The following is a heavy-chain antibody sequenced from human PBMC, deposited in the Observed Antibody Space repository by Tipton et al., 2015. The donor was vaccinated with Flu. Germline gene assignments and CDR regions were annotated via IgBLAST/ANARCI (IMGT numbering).Heavy chain of an antibody. CDR2: TYYRSKWYN. J-gene: IGHJ5*02. Sequence: PGLVKPSQTLSLTCAVSGDSVSSNSAAWNWIRQSPSRGLEWLGRTYYRSKWYNDYAVSVKSRITIIPDTSKNQFSLQLNSVTPEDTAVYYCARHAGYCSSTSCWGNWFDPWGQGTLVTVSS. D-gene: IGHD2-2*01. CDR1: GDSVSSNSAA. V-gene: IGHV6-1*01. CDR3: ARHAGYCSSTSCWGNWFDP.